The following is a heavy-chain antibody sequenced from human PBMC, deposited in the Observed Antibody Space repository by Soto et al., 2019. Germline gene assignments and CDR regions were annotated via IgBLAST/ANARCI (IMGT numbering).Heavy chain of an antibody. CDR1: GLAFSPFW. D-gene: IGHD4-17*01. J-gene: IGHJ3*01. Sequence: EVQLVESGGDLVQPGGSLRISCAASGLAFSPFWLSWVRQAPGKGLEWVANINQDGSEKYYVDAAKGRFTISRDNTKNSLFLQLNSLRAEDTAVYFCARGRRSLMWGQGTMVTVSS. CDR2: INQDGSEK. V-gene: IGHV3-7*05. CDR3: ARGRRSLM.